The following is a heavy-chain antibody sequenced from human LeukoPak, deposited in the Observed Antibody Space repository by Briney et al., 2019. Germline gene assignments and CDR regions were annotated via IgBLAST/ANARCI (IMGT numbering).Heavy chain of an antibody. CDR1: GVSISPYY. J-gene: IGHJ3*01. CDR2: IHTSGSN. V-gene: IGHV4-4*09. Sequence: SETLSLTCAVSGVSISPYYWAWIRQPPGKGLEWIGYIHTSGSNNQYPSLKSRVTISVDKSKNLFSLRLTSVTAADTAVYYCARLSAAVHLGAFDLWGQGTMVTVSS. CDR3: ARLSAAVHLGAFDL. D-gene: IGHD3-3*01.